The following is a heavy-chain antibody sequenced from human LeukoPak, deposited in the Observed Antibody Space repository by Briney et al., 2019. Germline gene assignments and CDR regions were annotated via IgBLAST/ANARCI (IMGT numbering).Heavy chain of an antibody. CDR1: GGTFSSYA. CDR2: IIPIFGTA. CDR3: AKDSSSSNAFDI. J-gene: IGHJ3*02. D-gene: IGHD6-6*01. Sequence: SVKVPCKASGGTFSSYAISWVRQAPGQGLEWMGGIIPIFGTANYAQKFQGRVTITADESTSTAYMELSSLRSEDTAVYYCAKDSSSSNAFDIWGQGTMVTVSS. V-gene: IGHV1-69*13.